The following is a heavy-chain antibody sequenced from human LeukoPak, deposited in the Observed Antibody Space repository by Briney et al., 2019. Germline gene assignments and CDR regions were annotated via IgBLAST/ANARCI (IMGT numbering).Heavy chain of an antibody. J-gene: IGHJ4*02. D-gene: IGHD5-24*01. Sequence: PSETLSLTCTVSGGYISHFYWSWIRQPAGKGLEWIGRIFPGGSANYNPSLNSRVTLSVDTSKNQLSLKLSSVTAADTAVYYCARREGYNFDYWGQGTLVTVSS. CDR1: GGYISHFY. V-gene: IGHV4-4*07. CDR2: IFPGGSA. CDR3: ARREGYNFDY.